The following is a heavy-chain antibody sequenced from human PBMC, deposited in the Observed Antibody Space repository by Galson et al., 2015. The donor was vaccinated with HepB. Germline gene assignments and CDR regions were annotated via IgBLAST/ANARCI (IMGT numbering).Heavy chain of an antibody. Sequence: SLRLSCAASGFTFSSYSMNWVRQAPGKGLEWVSSISSSSSYIYYADSVKGRFTISRDNAKNSLYLQMNSLRAEDTAVYYCARDHNSNYADYGMDVWGQGTTVTVSS. CDR3: ARDHNSNYADYGMDV. CDR2: ISSSSSYI. J-gene: IGHJ6*02. V-gene: IGHV3-21*01. D-gene: IGHD4-11*01. CDR1: GFTFSSYS.